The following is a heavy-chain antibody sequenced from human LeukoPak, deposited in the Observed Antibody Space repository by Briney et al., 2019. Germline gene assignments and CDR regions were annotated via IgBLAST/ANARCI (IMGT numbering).Heavy chain of an antibody. CDR2: INHSGST. V-gene: IGHV4-34*01. Sequence: TETLSLTCAVYGGSFSGYYWSWIRQPPGKGLEWIGEINHSGSTNYNPSLKSRVTISVDTSKNQFSLKLSSVTAADTAVYYCARGRHSWPIWGQGTLVTVSS. CDR3: ARGRHSWPI. CDR1: GGSFSGYY. J-gene: IGHJ4*02. D-gene: IGHD6-13*01.